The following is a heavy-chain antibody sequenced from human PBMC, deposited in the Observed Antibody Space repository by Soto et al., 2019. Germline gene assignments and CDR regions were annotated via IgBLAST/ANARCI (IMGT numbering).Heavy chain of an antibody. CDR3: ARGRRPTTYYYDSSGYLADY. Sequence: PSETLSLTCTVSGGSISSGGYYWSWIRQHPGKGLEWIGYIYYSGSTYYNPSLKSRVTISVDTSKNQFSLKLSSVTAADTAVYYCARGRRPTTYYYDSSGYLADYWGQGTLVTVSS. CDR1: GGSISSGGYY. D-gene: IGHD3-22*01. CDR2: IYYSGST. J-gene: IGHJ4*02. V-gene: IGHV4-31*03.